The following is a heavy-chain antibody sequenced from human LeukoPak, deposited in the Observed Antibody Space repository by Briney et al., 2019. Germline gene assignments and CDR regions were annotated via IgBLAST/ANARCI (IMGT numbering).Heavy chain of an antibody. CDR3: ARDPGGYCSSTSCHRTY. Sequence: GGSLRLSCAASGFTFSSYSTNWVRQAPGKGLEWVSSISSSSSYIYYADSVKGRFTISRDNAKNSLYLQMNSLRAEDTAVYYCARDPGGYCSSTSCHRTYWGQGTLVTVSS. CDR2: ISSSSSYI. CDR1: GFTFSSYS. J-gene: IGHJ4*02. D-gene: IGHD2-2*02. V-gene: IGHV3-21*01.